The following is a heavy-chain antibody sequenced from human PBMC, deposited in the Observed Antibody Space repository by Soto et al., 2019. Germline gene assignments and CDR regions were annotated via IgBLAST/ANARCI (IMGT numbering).Heavy chain of an antibody. J-gene: IGHJ4*02. V-gene: IGHV3-23*01. CDR1: GFTFSAHA. CDR2: LGTIGA. CDR3: ARDLTTHDY. Sequence: EVQLLESGGGLVQPGGSLRLSCVRSGFTFSAHAITWVRQAPGKGLEWVSTLGTIGAFYADSVKGRFTISRDNSKNTVNLQMNSLRGEDTAIYYCARDLTTHDYWGQGTVVTVSS.